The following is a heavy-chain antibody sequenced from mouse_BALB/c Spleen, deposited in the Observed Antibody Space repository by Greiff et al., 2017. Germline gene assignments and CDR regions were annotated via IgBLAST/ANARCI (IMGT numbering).Heavy chain of an antibody. CDR1: GFAFSSYD. Sequence: EVKLVESGGGLVKPGGSLKLSCAASGFAFSSYDMSWVRQTPEKRLEWVAYLSSGGGSTYYPDTVKCRFTISRDNAKNTLYLQMSSLKSEDTAMYYCAKLYDYGRGFAYWGQGTLVTVSA. J-gene: IGHJ3*01. V-gene: IGHV5-12-1*01. CDR2: LSSGGGST. CDR3: AKLYDYGRGFAY. D-gene: IGHD2-4*01.